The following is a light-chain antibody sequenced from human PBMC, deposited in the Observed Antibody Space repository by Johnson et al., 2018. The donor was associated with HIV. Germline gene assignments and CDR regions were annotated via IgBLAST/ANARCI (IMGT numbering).Light chain of an antibody. CDR2: ENN. CDR3: GTWDNSLSTGAV. CDR1: SSNIGNNY. Sequence: QSVLTQPPSVSVAPGQKVTISCSGSSSNIGNNYVSWYQQLPGTAPKLLIYENNMRPSGIPDRFSGSKSGTSATLGIAGLQTGDEADYYCGTWDNSLSTGAVFGTGTQVTVL. V-gene: IGLV1-51*02. J-gene: IGLJ1*01.